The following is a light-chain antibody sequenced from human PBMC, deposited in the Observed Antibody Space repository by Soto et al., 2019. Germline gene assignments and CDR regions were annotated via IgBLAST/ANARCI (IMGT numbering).Light chain of an antibody. CDR3: QQRSNGPLT. Sequence: EIVLTQSPATLSLSPGERVTLSCRASQSVSSYFAWYQQKPGQAPRLLIYDASNRATGIPARFSGSGSGTDFTLTISSLEPEDFAVYYCQQRSNGPLTFGQGTRWR. V-gene: IGKV3-11*01. J-gene: IGKJ5*01. CDR1: QSVSSY. CDR2: DAS.